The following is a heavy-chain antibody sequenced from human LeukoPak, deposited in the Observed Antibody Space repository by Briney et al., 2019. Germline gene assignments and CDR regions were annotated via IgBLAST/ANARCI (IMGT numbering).Heavy chain of an antibody. Sequence: GSSVKVSCKTSGGTFSSDAINWVRQAPGQGLEWMRRIIPILGVTNYAQKYQDRVTITADRSTTTAYMELNNLRSEDTAVYYCARDFAVAAAFDIWGQGTMVTVSS. V-gene: IGHV1-69*04. CDR2: IIPILGVT. CDR1: GGTFSSDA. CDR3: ARDFAVAAAFDI. J-gene: IGHJ3*02. D-gene: IGHD2-21*01.